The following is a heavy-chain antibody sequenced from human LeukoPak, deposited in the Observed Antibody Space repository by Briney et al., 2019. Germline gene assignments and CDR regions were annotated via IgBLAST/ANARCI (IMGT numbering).Heavy chain of an antibody. CDR2: IYHSGST. CDR1: GGSISSSSYY. CDR3: AKTVTVTTSAFDI. J-gene: IGHJ3*02. Sequence: SETLSLTCTVSGGSISSSSYYWGWIRQPPGKGLEWIGSIYHSGSTYYNPSLKSRVTISVDTSKNQFSLKLSSVTAADTAVYYCAKTVTVTTSAFDIWGQGTMVTVSS. V-gene: IGHV4-39*07. D-gene: IGHD4-17*01.